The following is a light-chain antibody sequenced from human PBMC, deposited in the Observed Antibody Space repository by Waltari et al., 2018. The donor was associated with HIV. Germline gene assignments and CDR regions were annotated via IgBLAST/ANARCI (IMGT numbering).Light chain of an antibody. J-gene: IGLJ1*01. CDR3: QSYDTSLSAYV. CDR1: SSNIGAGYD. Sequence: QSALTQPPSTSGTPGQRVTISCTGSSSNIGAGYDVHWYQQLPGTAPKFLIYGNTNRPSGVPDRFSGSKSGSSASLAITGLQAEDEADYYCQSYDTSLSAYVFGTGTKVTVL. V-gene: IGLV1-40*01. CDR2: GNT.